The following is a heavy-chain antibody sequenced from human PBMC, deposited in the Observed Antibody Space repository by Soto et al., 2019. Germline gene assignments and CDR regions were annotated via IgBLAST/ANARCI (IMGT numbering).Heavy chain of an antibody. J-gene: IGHJ6*02. Sequence: PGGSLRLSCAASGFTFGNYAMHWVRQAPGTGLEWVALTSYNGGKTYYTDSVKGRFTISRDNSKNTLFLEMSSLRVEDTAVYHCVRDTAYCSGGTCYSSHDMDVWGQGTTVTVSS. V-gene: IGHV3-30-3*01. CDR3: VRDTAYCSGGTCYSSHDMDV. CDR1: GFTFGNYA. D-gene: IGHD2-15*01. CDR2: TSYNGGKT.